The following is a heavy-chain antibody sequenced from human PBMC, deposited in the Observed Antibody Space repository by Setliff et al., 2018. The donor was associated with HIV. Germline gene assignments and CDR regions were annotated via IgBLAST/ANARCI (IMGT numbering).Heavy chain of an antibody. CDR3: ARHYNFWSGMNPRGCAFDI. V-gene: IGHV4-59*08. CDR2: IYYSGST. J-gene: IGHJ3*02. CDR1: GGSISSYY. D-gene: IGHD3-3*01. Sequence: PSETLSLTCTVSGGSISSYYWSWIRQPPGKGLEWIGYIYYSGSTNYNPSLKSRVTISADTSKNQFSLKLSSVTAADTAVYYCARHYNFWSGMNPRGCAFDIWGQGTMVTVSS.